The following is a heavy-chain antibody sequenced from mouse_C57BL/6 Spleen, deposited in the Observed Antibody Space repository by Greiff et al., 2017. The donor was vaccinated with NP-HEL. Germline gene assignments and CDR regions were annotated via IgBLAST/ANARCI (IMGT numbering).Heavy chain of an antibody. CDR3: ARSYYYYGSSYTYFDV. CDR1: GYTFTDYN. D-gene: IGHD1-1*01. Sequence: VQLQQSGPELVKPGASVKIPCKASGYTFTDYNMDWVKQSHGKSLEWIGDINPNNGGTIYNQKFKGKATLTVDKSSSTAYMELRSLTSEDTAVYYCARSYYYYGSSYTYFDVWGTGTTVTVSS. CDR2: INPNNGGT. V-gene: IGHV1-18*01. J-gene: IGHJ1*03.